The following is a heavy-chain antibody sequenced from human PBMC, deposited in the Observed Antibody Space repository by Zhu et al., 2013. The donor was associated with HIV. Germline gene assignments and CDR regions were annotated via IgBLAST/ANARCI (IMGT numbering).Heavy chain of an antibody. CDR3: ARSNGVVPAATRYYYYGMDV. CDR2: IIPIFGTA. D-gene: IGHD2-2*01. V-gene: IGHV1-69*01. J-gene: IGHJ6*02. CDR1: GGTFSSYA. Sequence: QVQLVQSGAEVKKPGSSVKVSCKASGGTFSSYAISWVRQAPGQGLEWMGGIIPIFGTANYAQKFQGRVTITADESTSTAYMELSSLRSEDTAVYYCARSNGVVPAATRYYYYGMDVWGQGTTVTVSS.